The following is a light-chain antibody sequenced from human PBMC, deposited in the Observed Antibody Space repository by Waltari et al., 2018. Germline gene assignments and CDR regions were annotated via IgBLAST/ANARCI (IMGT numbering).Light chain of an antibody. J-gene: IGLJ2*01. Sequence: QSALTQPPSASGSPGQSVTISCTGTSSDVGGYNYVSWYQQHPGKAPKLMIYEVSKRPSGVPDRCSGSKSGNTASLTVSGLQAEDEADYYCSSYAGSNNLVFGGGTKLTAL. CDR1: SSDVGGYNY. CDR3: SSYAGSNNLV. V-gene: IGLV2-8*01. CDR2: EVS.